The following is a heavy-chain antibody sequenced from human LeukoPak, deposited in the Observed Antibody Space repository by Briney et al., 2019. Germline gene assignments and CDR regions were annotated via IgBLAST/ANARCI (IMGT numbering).Heavy chain of an antibody. CDR2: IFNDGST. D-gene: IGHD4-17*01. J-gene: IGHJ4*02. Sequence: GGPLRLSCAASWFTVRSNYMRWVRQAPGKGLEWVSLIFNDGSTYYADSVKARFTISRDNSMDTLYLQINSLRVEDTAVYYCARDPGGDNAYWGQGTLVTVSS. CDR1: WFTVRSNY. V-gene: IGHV3-66*01. CDR3: ARDPGGDNAY.